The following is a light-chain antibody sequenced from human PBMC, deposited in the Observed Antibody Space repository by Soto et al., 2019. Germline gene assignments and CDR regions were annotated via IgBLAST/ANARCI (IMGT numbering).Light chain of an antibody. J-gene: IGKJ4*01. CDR2: GAS. CDR3: QQYGSTPLT. Sequence: EIVLTQSPGTLSLSPGGRATLSCRASQSVSRNYVVWYQQKPGQSPRLLIYGASNRASAIPDRFSGSASGADFTLSIARLEPEDFGMYYCQQYGSTPLTFGGRTKVEIK. CDR1: QSVSRNY. V-gene: IGKV3-20*01.